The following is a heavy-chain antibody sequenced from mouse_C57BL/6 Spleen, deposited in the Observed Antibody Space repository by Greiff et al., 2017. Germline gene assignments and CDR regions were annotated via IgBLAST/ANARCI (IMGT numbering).Heavy chain of an antibody. CDR2: IHPNSGST. J-gene: IGHJ3*01. Sequence: QVQLQQPGAELVKPGASVKLSCKASGYTFTSYWMHWVKQRPGQGLEWIGMIHPNSGSTNYNEKFKSKATLTVDKSSSTAYMQLSSLTSEDSAVYYCAKEEVYYGSSYEGFAYWGQGTLVTVSA. CDR1: GYTFTSYW. CDR3: AKEEVYYGSSYEGFAY. V-gene: IGHV1-64*01. D-gene: IGHD1-1*01.